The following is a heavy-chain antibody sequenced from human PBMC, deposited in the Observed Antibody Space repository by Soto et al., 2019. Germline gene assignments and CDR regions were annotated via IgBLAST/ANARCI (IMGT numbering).Heavy chain of an antibody. Sequence: GGSLRLSCAASGFTFSSYSMNWVRQAPGKGLEWVSSISSSSSYIYYADSVKGRFTISRDNAKNSLYLQMNSLRAEDTAVYYCATDSSGYYENDAFDIWGQGTMVTVSS. CDR2: ISSSSSYI. CDR3: ATDSSGYYENDAFDI. V-gene: IGHV3-21*01. CDR1: GFTFSSYS. D-gene: IGHD3-22*01. J-gene: IGHJ3*02.